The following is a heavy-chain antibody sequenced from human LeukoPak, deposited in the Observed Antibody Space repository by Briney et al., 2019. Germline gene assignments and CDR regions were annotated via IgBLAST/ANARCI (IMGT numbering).Heavy chain of an antibody. CDR2: IHRSGST. Sequence: SGTLSLTCVVSGYSISSGFWWSWVRQPPGKGLEWIGEIHRSGSTNYNPSLKSRVTISVDKSKNQFSLNLSSVTATDTATYFCARNGHYSADYWGQGTLVTVSS. CDR1: GYSISSGFW. V-gene: IGHV4-4*02. CDR3: ARNGHYSADY. D-gene: IGHD4-17*01. J-gene: IGHJ4*02.